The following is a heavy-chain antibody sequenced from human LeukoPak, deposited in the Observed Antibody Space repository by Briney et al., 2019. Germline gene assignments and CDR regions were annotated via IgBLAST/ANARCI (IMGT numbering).Heavy chain of an antibody. D-gene: IGHD3-9*01. CDR2: ISAYNGNT. Sequence: HWASVKVSCKASCYTFTSYGISWVRQAHGQGLEWMGWISAYNGNTNYAQKLQGRVTMTTDTSTSTAYMELRSLRSDDTAVYYCARSLRYFDWYFDYWGQGTLVTVSS. CDR1: CYTFTSYG. V-gene: IGHV1-18*04. CDR3: ARSLRYFDWYFDY. J-gene: IGHJ4*02.